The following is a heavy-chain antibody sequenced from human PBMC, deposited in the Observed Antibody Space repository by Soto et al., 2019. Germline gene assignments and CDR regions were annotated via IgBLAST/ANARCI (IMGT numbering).Heavy chain of an antibody. CDR1: GFTVSSNY. D-gene: IGHD2-15*01. CDR3: ARDAYSGGFDY. J-gene: IGHJ4*02. V-gene: IGHV3-53*01. Sequence: GGSLRLSCAASGFTVSSNYMSWVRQAPGKGLEWVSVIYSGGSTYYADSAKGRFTISRDNSKNTLYLQMNSLRAEDTAVYYCARDAYSGGFDYWVQGTLVTVSS. CDR2: IYSGGST.